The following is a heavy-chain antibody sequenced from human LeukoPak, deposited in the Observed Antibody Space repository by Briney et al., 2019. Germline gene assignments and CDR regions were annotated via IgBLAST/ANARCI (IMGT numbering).Heavy chain of an antibody. Sequence: GGSLRLSCAASGFTFSSYWMHWVRQAPGKGLVWVSRINSDGGSTSYADSVKGRFTISRDNSKNTLYLQMNSLRAEDTAVYYCAKDRGGSSPPFDYWGQGTLVTVSS. J-gene: IGHJ4*02. CDR3: AKDRGGSSPPFDY. V-gene: IGHV3-74*01. CDR2: INSDGGST. CDR1: GFTFSSYW. D-gene: IGHD1-26*01.